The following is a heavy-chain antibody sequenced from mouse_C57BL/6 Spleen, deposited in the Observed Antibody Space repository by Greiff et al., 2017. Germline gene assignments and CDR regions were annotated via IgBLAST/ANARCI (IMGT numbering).Heavy chain of an antibody. V-gene: IGHV5-12*01. CDR1: GFTFSDYY. CDR3: ARPYYYGERAWFAY. J-gene: IGHJ3*01. CDR2: ISNGGGST. D-gene: IGHD1-1*01. Sequence: EVHLVESGGGLVQPGGSLKLSCAASGFTFSDYYMYWVRQTPEKRLEWVAYISNGGGSTYSPDTVKGRFTISRDNAKNTLYLQMSRLKSEDTAMYYCARPYYYGERAWFAYWGQGTLGTVSA.